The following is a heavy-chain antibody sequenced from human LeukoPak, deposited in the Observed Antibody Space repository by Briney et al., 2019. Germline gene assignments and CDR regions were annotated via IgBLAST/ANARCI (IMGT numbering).Heavy chain of an antibody. CDR3: ARGEFAWIQGSYGMNV. D-gene: IGHD5-18*01. CDR1: GFTFSDYW. J-gene: IGHJ6*02. CDR2: IKQDGSDK. Sequence: GGSLRLSCTASGFTFSDYWMSWVRQAPGKGPEWVANIKQDGSDKYYVDSVKGRFTISRDNAKNALYLQVNSLRPEDTAVYYCARGEFAWIQGSYGMNVWGQGTTVTVSS. V-gene: IGHV3-7*01.